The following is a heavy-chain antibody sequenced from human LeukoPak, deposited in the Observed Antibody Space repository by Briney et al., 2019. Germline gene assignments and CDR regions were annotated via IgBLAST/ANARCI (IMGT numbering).Heavy chain of an antibody. J-gene: IGHJ4*02. CDR2: INHSGST. Sequence: PLETLSLTCAVYGGSFSGYYWSWIRQPPGKGLEWIGEINHSGSTNYNPSLKSRVTISVDTSKNQFSLKLSTVTAADTAVYYCARHHYDSSGYYFVDYWGQGTLVTVSS. CDR3: ARHHYDSSGYYFVDY. CDR1: GGSFSGYY. D-gene: IGHD3-22*01. V-gene: IGHV4-34*01.